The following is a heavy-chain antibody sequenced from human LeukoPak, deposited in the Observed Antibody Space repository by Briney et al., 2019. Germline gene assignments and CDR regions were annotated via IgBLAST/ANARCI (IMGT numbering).Heavy chain of an antibody. D-gene: IGHD2-21*01. V-gene: IGHV4-39*07. CDR3: ARQIAVVEPTDPNWFDS. Sequence: PSETLSLTCSVSGDSMSSGSYYWGWIRQPPGTGLEWIGSIFYSGSTYYTPSLKSRVTMSLDTSKNQFSLRLTSVTAADTAVYYCARQIAVVEPTDPNWFDSWGQGTLVTVSS. CDR1: GDSMSSGSYY. CDR2: IFYSGST. J-gene: IGHJ5*01.